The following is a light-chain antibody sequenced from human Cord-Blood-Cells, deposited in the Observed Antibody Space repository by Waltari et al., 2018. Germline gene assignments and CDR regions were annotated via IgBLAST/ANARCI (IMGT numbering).Light chain of an antibody. CDR1: QSISSY. V-gene: IGKV1-39*01. Sequence: DIQMTQSPSSLSASVGDRVTITCRARQSISSYLNWYQQKPGKAPKLLFYAASSLQSGVPSRFSCSGSGTDFTLTISSLQPEDFATYYCQQSYSTPYTFGQWTKLEIK. CDR3: QQSYSTPYT. J-gene: IGKJ2*01. CDR2: AAS.